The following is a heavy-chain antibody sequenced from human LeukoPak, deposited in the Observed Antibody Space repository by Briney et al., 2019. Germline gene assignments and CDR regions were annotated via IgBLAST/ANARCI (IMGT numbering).Heavy chain of an antibody. CDR3: ARSYGVVISTPYYYGMDV. Sequence: PSETLSLTCTVSGGSISTYYWSWIRQPPGKGLEWLGYIYYTGSTNYNPSLESRVTISVDTPKNQFSLRMTSVTAADTAVYYCARSYGVVISTPYYYGMDVWGQGTTVTVSS. CDR2: IYYTGST. CDR1: GGSISTYY. V-gene: IGHV4-59*01. D-gene: IGHD3-3*01. J-gene: IGHJ6*02.